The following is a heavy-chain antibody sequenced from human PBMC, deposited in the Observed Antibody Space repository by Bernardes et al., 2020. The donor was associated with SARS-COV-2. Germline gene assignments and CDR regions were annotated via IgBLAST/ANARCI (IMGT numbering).Heavy chain of an antibody. CDR2: INHSGST. J-gene: IGHJ6*02. CDR1: GGSFSGYY. CDR3: ARDSVVVPAAMGGGYYGMDV. Sequence: SETLSLTCAVYGGSFSGYYWSWIRQPPGKGLEWIGEINHSGSTNYNPSLKSRVTISVDTSKNQFSLKLSSVTAADTAVYYCARDSVVVPAAMGGGYYGMDVWGQGTTVTVSS. D-gene: IGHD2-2*01. V-gene: IGHV4-34*01.